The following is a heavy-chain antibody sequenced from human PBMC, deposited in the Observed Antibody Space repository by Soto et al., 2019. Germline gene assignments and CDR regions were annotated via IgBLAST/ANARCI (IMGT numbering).Heavy chain of an antibody. D-gene: IGHD2-15*01. CDR2: ISYDGGSK. CDR1: GFTFSGYG. CDR3: AKCGVFSSSVVVDY. V-gene: IGHV3-30*18. J-gene: IGHJ4*02. Sequence: QVRLVDSGGGVVHPGRSLRLSCAASGFTFSGYGMHWVRQAPGKGLEWVAIISYDGGSKYYADSVKGRFTISRDNSQHTLYLQMDSLRVEDTAMYYCAKCGVFSSSVVVDYWGQGTLVTVSS.